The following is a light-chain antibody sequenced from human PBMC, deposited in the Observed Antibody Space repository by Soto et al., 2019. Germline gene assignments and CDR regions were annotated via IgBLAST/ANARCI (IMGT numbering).Light chain of an antibody. CDR2: DVS. CDR1: SSDVGGYNY. Sequence: QSALTQPASVSGSPGQSITISCTGTSSDVGGYNYVSWYQQHPGKAPKRMIYDVSNRPSGVSNRFSGSKSGNTASLTISGLQAEDEADYYCSSYTSSSPLGVFGTGTKLTVL. CDR3: SSYTSSSPLGV. J-gene: IGLJ1*01. V-gene: IGLV2-14*01.